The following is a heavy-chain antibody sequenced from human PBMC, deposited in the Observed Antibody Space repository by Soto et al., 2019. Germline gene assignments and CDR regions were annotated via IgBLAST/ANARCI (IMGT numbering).Heavy chain of an antibody. CDR3: ARGLGVADTRPFDY. CDR2: INAGNGNT. CDR1: GYTFTSYA. D-gene: IGHD2-15*01. J-gene: IGHJ4*02. Sequence: ASVKVSCKASGYTFTSYAMHWVRQAPGQRLEWMGWINAGNGNTKYSQKFQGRVTITRDTSASTAYMELSSLRSEDTAVYYCARGLGVADTRPFDYWGQGTLVTVSS. V-gene: IGHV1-3*01.